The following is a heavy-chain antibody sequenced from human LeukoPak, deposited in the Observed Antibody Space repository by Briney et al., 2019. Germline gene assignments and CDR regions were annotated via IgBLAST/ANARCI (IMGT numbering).Heavy chain of an antibody. V-gene: IGHV1-18*01. D-gene: IGHD2-2*01. Sequence: GASVKVSCKASGYTFTSYGISWVRQAPGQGLEWMGWISAYNGNTNYAQKLQGRVTMTTDTSTSTAYMELSSLRSEDTAVYYCARAGCSSTSCARPAYDYWGQGTLVTVSS. CDR2: ISAYNGNT. CDR1: GYTFTSYG. CDR3: ARAGCSSTSCARPAYDY. J-gene: IGHJ4*02.